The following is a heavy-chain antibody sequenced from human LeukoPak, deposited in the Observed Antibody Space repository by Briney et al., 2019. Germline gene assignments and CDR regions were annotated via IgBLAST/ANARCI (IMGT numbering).Heavy chain of an antibody. CDR3: ARGDGYNFFDY. Sequence: GGSLRLSCAVSGFSVTNNYMSWVRQAPGKGLEWVSVFYVGGATYYAASVKGRFTISRDNSENTLYLQMKSLRAEDTAVYHCARGDGYNFFDYWGQGILVTVSS. CDR1: GFSVTNNY. D-gene: IGHD5-24*01. V-gene: IGHV3-53*01. J-gene: IGHJ4*02. CDR2: FYVGGAT.